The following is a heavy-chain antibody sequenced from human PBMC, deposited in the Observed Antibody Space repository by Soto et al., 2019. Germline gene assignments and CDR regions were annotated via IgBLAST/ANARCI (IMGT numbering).Heavy chain of an antibody. CDR3: ARAGDNSGGEWGR. D-gene: IGHD6-19*01. V-gene: IGHV3-66*01. CDR2: IYSGGST. J-gene: IGHJ4*02. CDR1: GFTVSSNY. Sequence: EVQLVESGGGLVQPGGSLRLSCAASGFTVSSNYMTWVRQAPGKGLEWVSIIYSGGSTYYADSVKGRFTISRDNSKNTVYLQIHSLRAEDTAVYYCARAGDNSGGEWGRWGQGTLVTVSS.